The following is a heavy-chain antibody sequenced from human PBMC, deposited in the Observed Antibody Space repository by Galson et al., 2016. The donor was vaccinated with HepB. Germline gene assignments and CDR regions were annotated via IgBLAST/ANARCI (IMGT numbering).Heavy chain of an antibody. D-gene: IGHD6-6*01. Sequence: SLRLSCAASGFTFSDFWMSWVRQAPGKGLEWVALINPYGGAKFYVDSVKGRFTISRDNAKISLYLQVDSLRGEDTAVYYCVTGGRPPYWGQGTLVTVSS. V-gene: IGHV3-7*01. CDR2: INPYGGAK. J-gene: IGHJ4*02. CDR1: GFTFSDFW. CDR3: VTGGRPPY.